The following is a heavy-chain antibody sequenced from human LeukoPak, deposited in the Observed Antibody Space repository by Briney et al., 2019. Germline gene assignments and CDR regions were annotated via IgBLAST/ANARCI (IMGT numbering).Heavy chain of an antibody. CDR2: IIPIFGTA. Sequence: ASVKVSCKASGGTFSSYAISWVRQALGQGLEWMGGIIPIFGTANYAQKFQGRVTITADESTSTAYMELSSLRSEDTAVYYCARGDSSGYYYFDYWGQGTLVTVSS. J-gene: IGHJ4*02. CDR1: GGTFSSYA. CDR3: ARGDSSGYYYFDY. V-gene: IGHV1-69*13. D-gene: IGHD3-22*01.